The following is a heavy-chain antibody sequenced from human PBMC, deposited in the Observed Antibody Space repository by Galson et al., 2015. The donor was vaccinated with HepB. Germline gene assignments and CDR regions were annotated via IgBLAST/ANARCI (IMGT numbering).Heavy chain of an antibody. Sequence: CAISGDSVSSNSAAWNWIRQSPSRGLEWLGRTYYRSKWYNDYAVSVKSRITINPDTSKNQFSLQLNSVTPEDTAVYYCARDTPADSSGTFDYWGQGTLVTVSS. CDR3: ARDTPADSSGTFDY. V-gene: IGHV6-1*01. CDR2: TYYRSKWYN. CDR1: GDSVSSNSAA. J-gene: IGHJ4*02. D-gene: IGHD6-25*01.